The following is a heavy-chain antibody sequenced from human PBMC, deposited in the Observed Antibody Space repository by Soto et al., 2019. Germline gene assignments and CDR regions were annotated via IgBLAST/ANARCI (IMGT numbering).Heavy chain of an antibody. CDR3: ARDRGYSYGTFDY. V-gene: IGHV1-69*06. CDR1: GGTFSSYA. D-gene: IGHD5-18*01. Sequence: SVKVSCKASGGTFSSYAIGWVRQAPGQGLEWMGGIIPIFGTANYAQKFQGRVTITADKSTSTAYMELSSLRSEDTAVYYCARDRGYSYGTFDYWGQGTLVTVSS. CDR2: IIPIFGTA. J-gene: IGHJ4*02.